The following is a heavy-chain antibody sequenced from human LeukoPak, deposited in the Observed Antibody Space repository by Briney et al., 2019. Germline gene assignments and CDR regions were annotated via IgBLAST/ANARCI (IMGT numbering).Heavy chain of an antibody. CDR3: ARVRYSGSPQETYFDS. Sequence: GSLRLSCAASGFSFSDDWMSWVRQPPGKGLEWIGEIYHSGNTNFNPSLKSRVTISLDKPKNQFSLKMKSVTAADTAVYYCARVRYSGSPQETYFDSWGQGTLVTVSS. J-gene: IGHJ4*02. D-gene: IGHD1-26*01. V-gene: IGHV4-4*02. CDR2: IYHSGNT. CDR1: GFSFSDDW.